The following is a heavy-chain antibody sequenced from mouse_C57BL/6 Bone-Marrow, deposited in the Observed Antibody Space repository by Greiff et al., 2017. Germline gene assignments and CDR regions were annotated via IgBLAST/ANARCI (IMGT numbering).Heavy chain of an antibody. CDR1: GFTFSSYA. CDR3: ARDLCYDYDGAY. D-gene: IGHD2-4*01. CDR2: ISDGGSYT. Sequence: EVKLVESGGGLVKPGGSLKLSCAASGFTFSSYAMSWVRQTPEKRLEWVATISDGGSYTYYPDNVKGRFTISRDNAKNNLYLQMSHLKSEDTAMYYCARDLCYDYDGAYWGQGTLVTVSA. V-gene: IGHV5-4*03. J-gene: IGHJ3*01.